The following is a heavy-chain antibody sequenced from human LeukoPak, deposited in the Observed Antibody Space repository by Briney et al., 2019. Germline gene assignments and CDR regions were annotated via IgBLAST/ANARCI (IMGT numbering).Heavy chain of an antibody. V-gene: IGHV1-46*01. Sequence: ASVKVSCKASGYTFTRDYIHWVRQAPGRGLEWLGIINPSGGRTTYGQNFQGRVTMTRDTSTSTVYMELSSLRSEDTAVYYCARDLPYGTGTWDWFDPWGQGTLVTVSS. CDR1: GYTFTRDY. CDR2: INPSGGRT. CDR3: ARDLPYGTGTWDWFDP. J-gene: IGHJ5*02. D-gene: IGHD1-1*01.